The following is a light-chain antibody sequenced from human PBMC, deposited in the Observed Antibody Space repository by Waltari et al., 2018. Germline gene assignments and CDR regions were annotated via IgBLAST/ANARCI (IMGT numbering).Light chain of an antibody. CDR3: QQYVSSPT. Sequence: EIVLTQSPGTLSLSPGERATLSCRASQSVSSGYLAWYQQKPGQAPRLLIYGASNRATGIPDRFSGSGSETDFTLTVSRLEPEDFAVFYCQQYVSSPTFGGGTKVEIK. CDR1: QSVSSGY. J-gene: IGKJ4*01. CDR2: GAS. V-gene: IGKV3-20*01.